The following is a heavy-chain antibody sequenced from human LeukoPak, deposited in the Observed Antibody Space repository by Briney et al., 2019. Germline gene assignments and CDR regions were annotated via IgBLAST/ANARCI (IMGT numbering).Heavy chain of an antibody. Sequence: GASVKVSCKVSGDIFSTYYIQWVRQAPGGRLEWVGWINTDIGGTHSAPQFQGRISMTTDTSISTAYLELSRLTSDDTAMYYCARNWELWGQGTLVTVSS. J-gene: IGHJ4*02. V-gene: IGHV1-2*02. CDR1: GDIFSTYY. CDR2: INTDIGGT. CDR3: ARNWEL. D-gene: IGHD1-26*01.